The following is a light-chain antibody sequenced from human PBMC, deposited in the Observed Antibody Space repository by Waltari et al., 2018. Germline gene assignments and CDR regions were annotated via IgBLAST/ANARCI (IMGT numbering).Light chain of an antibody. J-gene: IGKJ4*01. V-gene: IGKV1-9*01. CDR2: GAS. Sequence: IQLKKSLSSLSASVGDRVTLTCRASHGISNSFAWYQQKPGKAPKLLIYGASTLQSGVPSRFSGSGSGTDFTLTISSLQPEDFATYSCQQRNSYPFTFGGGTTVEIK. CDR3: QQRNSYPFT. CDR1: HGISNS.